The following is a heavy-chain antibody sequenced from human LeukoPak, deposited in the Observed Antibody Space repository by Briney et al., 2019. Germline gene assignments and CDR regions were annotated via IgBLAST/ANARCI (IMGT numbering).Heavy chain of an antibody. CDR1: GFTFSSYS. D-gene: IGHD3-10*01. Sequence: GGSLRLSCAASGFTFSSYSMNWVRQAPGKGLEWVANINQDGTEKYYVDSVKGRFTISRDNAKNSLDLQMNSLRVEDTGIYYCVKVAKYYYGSETYYFFEHGGQGTPVTASS. CDR2: INQDGTEK. J-gene: IGHJ1*01. CDR3: VKVAKYYYGSETYYFFEH. V-gene: IGHV3-7*01.